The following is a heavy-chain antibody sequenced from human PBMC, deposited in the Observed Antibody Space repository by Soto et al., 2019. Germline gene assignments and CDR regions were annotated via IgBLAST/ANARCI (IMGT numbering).Heavy chain of an antibody. CDR2: IIPIFGAT. Sequence: SVKVSCKASGGTFNDYAFSWVRQAPGQGLEWMGGIIPIFGATNYAQLFKGRLTITADESRRTLYMELGSLRYDDTAGDYCAISHSYHLYDMDVWGQGTTVTVSS. J-gene: IGHJ6*02. CDR3: AISHSYHLYDMDV. CDR1: GGTFNDYA. V-gene: IGHV1-69*13. D-gene: IGHD2-21*01.